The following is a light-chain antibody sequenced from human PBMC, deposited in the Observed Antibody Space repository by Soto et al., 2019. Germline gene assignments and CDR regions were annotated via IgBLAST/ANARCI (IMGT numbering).Light chain of an antibody. CDR1: SSDVGGYNY. CDR3: SSYTSSNTYV. V-gene: IGLV2-14*01. CDR2: DVD. Sequence: QSALTQPASVSGSPGQSITISCTGTSSDVGGYNYVSWYQQYPGKAPKLMIYDVDNRPSGVSNRFSGSKSGNTASLTISGLQAEDEAEYYCSSYTSSNTYVFGTGTKLTVL. J-gene: IGLJ1*01.